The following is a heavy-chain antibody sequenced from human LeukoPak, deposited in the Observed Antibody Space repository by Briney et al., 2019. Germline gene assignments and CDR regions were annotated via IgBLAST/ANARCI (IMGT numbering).Heavy chain of an antibody. J-gene: IGHJ4*02. CDR1: GHSLTSYS. CDR3: ARGFDGLRLKGQYFDY. V-gene: IGHV1-46*01. CDR2: INPSGGST. Sequence: ASVKVSCKAFGHSLTSYSMHWVRHAPGQGLEWMGIINPSGGSTSYAQKFQGRVTMTRDTSTSTVYMEVTSLRSEDTAVYYCARGFDGLRLKGQYFDYWGQGTLVTVSS. D-gene: IGHD5/OR15-5a*01.